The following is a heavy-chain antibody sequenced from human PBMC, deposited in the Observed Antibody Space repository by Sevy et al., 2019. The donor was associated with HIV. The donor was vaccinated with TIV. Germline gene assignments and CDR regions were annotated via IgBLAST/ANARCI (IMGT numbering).Heavy chain of an antibody. D-gene: IGHD4-17*01. Sequence: GGSLRLSCAASGFPFYNAWMHWVRQAPGKGLEWVAVIWFDGSNTYYADSVKGRFTISRDIAKNTLHLQMNSLRAEDTAVYYCARDLEFYDYGDYGPAFMPDYWGQGTLVTVSS. CDR3: ARDLEFYDYGDYGPAFMPDY. CDR1: GFPFYNAW. J-gene: IGHJ4*02. V-gene: IGHV3-33*08. CDR2: IWFDGSNT.